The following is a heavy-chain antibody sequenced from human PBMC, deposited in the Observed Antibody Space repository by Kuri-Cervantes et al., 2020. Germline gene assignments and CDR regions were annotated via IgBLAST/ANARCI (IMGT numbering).Heavy chain of an antibody. D-gene: IGHD1-1*01. CDR1: GYTFTSYD. Sequence: ASVKVSCRASGYTFTSYDINWVRQATGQGLEWMGWMNPNSGGTNYAQKFQGWVTMTRDKSISAAYMELIRLRSDDTAVYYCARDRVSQVRFDLWGKGTLVTVSS. V-gene: IGHV1-2*04. CDR2: MNPNSGGT. J-gene: IGHJ5*02. CDR3: ARDRVSQVRFDL.